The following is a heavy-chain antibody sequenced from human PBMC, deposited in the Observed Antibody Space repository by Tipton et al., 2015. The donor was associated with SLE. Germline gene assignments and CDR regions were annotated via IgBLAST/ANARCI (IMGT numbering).Heavy chain of an antibody. Sequence: TLSLTCTVSGGSISSYYWSGIRQPAGKGLEWIGRIYTSGSTNYNPSLKSRVTMSVDTSKNQFSLKLSSVTAADTAVYYCASNYDPTPVAFDIWGQGTMVTVSS. D-gene: IGHD3-22*01. CDR1: GGSISSYY. V-gene: IGHV4-4*07. CDR2: IYTSGST. CDR3: ASNYDPTPVAFDI. J-gene: IGHJ3*02.